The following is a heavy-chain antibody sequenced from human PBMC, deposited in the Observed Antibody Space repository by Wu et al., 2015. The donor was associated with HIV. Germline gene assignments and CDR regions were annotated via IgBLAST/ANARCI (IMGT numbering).Heavy chain of an antibody. CDR2: INPNSGGT. D-gene: IGHD2-8*01. CDR3: LTALDGVAY. J-gene: IGHJ4*02. CDR1: GDGFTSYA. Sequence: QAQPVQSGSEVKKPGSSVKVTCKASGDGFTSYAVSWVRQAPGQGLEWMGCINPNSGGTHYAQSFQDKVSMTRDTSISTAYMEVRRLTSDDTAMYFCLTALDGVAYWGQGTLVTVSS. V-gene: IGHV1-2*02.